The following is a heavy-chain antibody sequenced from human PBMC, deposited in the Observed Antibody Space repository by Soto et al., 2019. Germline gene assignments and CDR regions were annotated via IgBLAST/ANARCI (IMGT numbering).Heavy chain of an antibody. Sequence: RLSXXASGCTXSSYSMNXVRQAPGKGLEWVSSISSTSSYIYYADSVRGRFTFSRDNAKNSLYLQLNSLSAGDTAVYYCARDPSYFDFWGQGTLVTVSS. CDR2: ISSTSSYI. CDR3: ARDPSYFDF. J-gene: IGHJ4*02. CDR1: GCTXSSYS. V-gene: IGHV3-21*01.